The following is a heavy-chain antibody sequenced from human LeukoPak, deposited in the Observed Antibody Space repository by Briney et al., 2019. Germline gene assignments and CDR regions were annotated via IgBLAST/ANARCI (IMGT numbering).Heavy chain of an antibody. CDR1: GCTCISYW. V-gene: IGHV3-7*01. J-gene: IGHJ4*02. CDR2: IKQEGSEK. CDR3: ARGGYYDFWSGYFGNLDY. D-gene: IGHD3-3*01. Sequence: GGALRLSCAGSGCTCISYWMSWVRQAPGKGLDWVAKIKQEGSEKYYVDSVKGRFTISRDNAKNSLYLQMNSLRAEDTAVYYCARGGYYDFWSGYFGNLDYWGQGTLVTVSS.